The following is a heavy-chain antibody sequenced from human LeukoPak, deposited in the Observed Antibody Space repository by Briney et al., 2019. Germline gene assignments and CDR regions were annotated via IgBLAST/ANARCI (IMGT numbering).Heavy chain of an antibody. V-gene: IGHV1-18*01. CDR1: GYTFINHG. Sequence: VASVTVSCKASGYTFINHGISWVRQAPGQGLEWMGWISAYNGNTNYAQKLQGRVTMTTDTSTSTAYMELRSLRSDDTAVYYCARDSGSYYWGQGTLVTVSS. CDR3: ARDSGSYY. D-gene: IGHD1-26*01. CDR2: ISAYNGNT. J-gene: IGHJ4*02.